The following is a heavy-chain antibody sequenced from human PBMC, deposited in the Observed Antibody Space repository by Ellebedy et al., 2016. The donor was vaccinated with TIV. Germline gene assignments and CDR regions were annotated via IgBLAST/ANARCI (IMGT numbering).Heavy chain of an antibody. CDR2: ITGGGSNT. Sequence: GGSLRLXCAASGFTFDSYAMNWVRQAPGKGLERVSGITGGGSNTYYADSVRGRFTISRDNSRNSLFLQMNSLRVEDTAVYYCAKTRYGSGWYYFAYWGQGALVTVSS. J-gene: IGHJ4*02. CDR1: GFTFDSYA. CDR3: AKTRYGSGWYYFAY. D-gene: IGHD6-19*01. V-gene: IGHV3-23*01.